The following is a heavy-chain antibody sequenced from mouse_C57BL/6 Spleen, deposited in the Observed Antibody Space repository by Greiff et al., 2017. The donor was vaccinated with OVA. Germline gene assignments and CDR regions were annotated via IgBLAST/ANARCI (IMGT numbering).Heavy chain of an antibody. V-gene: IGHV1-74*01. CDR3: EIGLIENFDY. CDR2: IHPSDSDT. CDR1: GYTFTSYW. Sequence: VQLQQPGAELVKPGASVKLSCKASGYTFTSYWMHWVKQTPDQGLEWIGRIHPSDSDTNYNQKFKGKATLTVDKSSSTAYMQLSGLTTEDSAVYYCEIGLIENFDYWGQGTTLTVSS. J-gene: IGHJ2*01. D-gene: IGHD6-1*01.